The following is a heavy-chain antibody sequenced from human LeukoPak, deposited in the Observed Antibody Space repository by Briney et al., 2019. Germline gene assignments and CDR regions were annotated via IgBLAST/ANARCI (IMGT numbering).Heavy chain of an antibody. V-gene: IGHV3-48*04. D-gene: IGHD3-3*01. J-gene: IGHJ6*03. Sequence: GGSLRLSCAASGFTFSSYSMNWVRQAPGKGLEWVSYISSSSSTIYYADSVKGRFTISRDNAKNSLYLQMNSLRAEDTAVYYCARDKRSVKIYYYYMDVWGKGTTVTVSS. CDR1: GFTFSSYS. CDR3: ARDKRSVKIYYYYMDV. CDR2: ISSSSSTI.